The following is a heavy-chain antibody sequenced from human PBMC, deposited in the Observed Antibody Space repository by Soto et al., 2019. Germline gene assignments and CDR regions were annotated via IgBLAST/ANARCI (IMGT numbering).Heavy chain of an antibody. CDR1: GGSISSSSYY. D-gene: IGHD6-13*01. V-gene: IGHV4-39*01. CDR3: ARHAGIAAAGTYWFDP. J-gene: IGHJ5*02. Sequence: SETLSLTCTVSGGSISSSSYYWGWIRQPPGKGLEWIGSIYYSGSTYYNPSLKSRVTISVDTSKNQFSLKLSSVTAADTAVYYCARHAGIAAAGTYWFDPWGQGTLVTVSS. CDR2: IYYSGST.